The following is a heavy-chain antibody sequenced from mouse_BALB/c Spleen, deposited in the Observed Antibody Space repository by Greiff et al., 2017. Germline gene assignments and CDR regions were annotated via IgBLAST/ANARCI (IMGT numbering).Heavy chain of an antibody. V-gene: IGHV5-17*02. Sequence: EVKLVESGGGLVQPGGSRKLSCAAFGFTFSSFGMHWVRQAPEKGLEWVAYISSGSSTIYYADTVKGRFTISRDNPKNTLFLQMTSLRSEDTAMYYCARRDYGSYFDYWGQGTTLTVSS. CDR3: ARRDYGSYFDY. CDR1: GFTFSSFG. J-gene: IGHJ2*01. D-gene: IGHD1-1*01. CDR2: ISSGSSTI.